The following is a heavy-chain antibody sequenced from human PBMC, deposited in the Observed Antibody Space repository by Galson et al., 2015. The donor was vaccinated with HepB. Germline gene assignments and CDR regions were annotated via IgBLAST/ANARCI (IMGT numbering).Heavy chain of an antibody. Sequence: SLRLSCAASGFTFSSYAMHWVRQAPGKGLEWVAVISYDGSNKYYADSVKGRFTISRDNSKNTLYLQMNSLRAEDTAVYYCARVREYYLDYWGQGTLVTVSS. V-gene: IGHV3-30*04. D-gene: IGHD3-10*01. CDR3: ARVREYYLDY. CDR1: GFTFSSYA. CDR2: ISYDGSNK. J-gene: IGHJ4*02.